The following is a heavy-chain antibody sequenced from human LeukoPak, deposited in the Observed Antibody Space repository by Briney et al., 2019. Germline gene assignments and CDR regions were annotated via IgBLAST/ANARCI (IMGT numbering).Heavy chain of an antibody. CDR3: AKTTTGYSSGRFPGWPVDY. V-gene: IGHV3-23*01. J-gene: IGHJ4*02. Sequence: GGSLRLSCAASGFTFSDHYMDWVRQAPGKGLEWVSGIFGSGGSTHYADSVKGRFTISRDNSKNTVYLQMNSLRAEDTAVYYCAKTTTGYSSGRFPGWPVDYWGQGTLVTVSS. D-gene: IGHD6-19*01. CDR2: IFGSGGST. CDR1: GFTFSDHY.